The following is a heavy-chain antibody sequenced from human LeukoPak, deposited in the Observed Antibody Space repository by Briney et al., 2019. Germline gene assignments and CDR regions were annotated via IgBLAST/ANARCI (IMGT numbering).Heavy chain of an antibody. CDR1: GFTFSSYW. V-gene: IGHV3-7*03. Sequence: GGSLRLSCAASGFTFSSYWMSWVRQAPGKGLEWVANIKQDGSEKYYVDSVKGRFTISRDNAKNSLYLQMNSLRAEDTAVYYCAKSTRDSSGWYVDYFDYWGQGTLVTVSS. D-gene: IGHD6-19*01. J-gene: IGHJ4*02. CDR2: IKQDGSEK. CDR3: AKSTRDSSGWYVDYFDY.